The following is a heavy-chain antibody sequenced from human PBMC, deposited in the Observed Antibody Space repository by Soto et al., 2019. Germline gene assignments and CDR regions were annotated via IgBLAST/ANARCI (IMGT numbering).Heavy chain of an antibody. D-gene: IGHD2-21*02. J-gene: IGHJ4*02. CDR2: VFSSVSA. V-gene: IGHV4-4*07. Sequence: LSLTCIVSGVSVRSYTWSWVRQPANKGLEWIGRVFSSVSATYNPSLESRVSISMDTPENRISLKLDSVTAAGAGVYFCARDGMTTGDTWGPGTLVTVSS. CDR1: GVSVRSYT. CDR3: ARDGMTTGDT.